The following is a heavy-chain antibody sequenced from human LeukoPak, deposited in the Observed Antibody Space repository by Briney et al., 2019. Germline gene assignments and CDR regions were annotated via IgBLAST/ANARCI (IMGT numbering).Heavy chain of an antibody. V-gene: IGHV4-59*01. Sequence: SETLSLTCTVSGGSISSYYWSWIRQPPGKGLDWIGYIYYSGSTNYNPSLKSRVTISVDTSKNQFSLKLSSVTAADTAVYYCARDNTPRYSSSWYWFDPWGQGTLVTVSS. J-gene: IGHJ5*02. CDR3: ARDNTPRYSSSWYWFDP. D-gene: IGHD6-13*01. CDR2: IYYSGST. CDR1: GGSISSYY.